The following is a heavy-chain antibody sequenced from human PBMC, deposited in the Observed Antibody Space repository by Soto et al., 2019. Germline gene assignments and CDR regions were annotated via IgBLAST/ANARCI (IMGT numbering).Heavy chain of an antibody. CDR2: ISTSSSTI. Sequence: EAQLVESGGGLVQPGGSLRLSCAASGFTFSSYSMNWVRQAPGKGLEWISYISTSSSTIYYADSVKGRFTISRDNAYNSLYLQMNSLTDEDTALYYCAREFNPWGQGTLVTVSS. CDR3: AREFNP. V-gene: IGHV3-48*02. CDR1: GFTFSSYS. J-gene: IGHJ5*02.